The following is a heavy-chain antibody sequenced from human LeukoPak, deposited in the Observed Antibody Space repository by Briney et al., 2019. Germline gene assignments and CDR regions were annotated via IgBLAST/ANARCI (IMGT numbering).Heavy chain of an antibody. Sequence: PGGSLRLSCAASGFTFSSYSMNWVRQAPGKGLEWVSYISSSSSTIYYADSVKGRFTISRDNAKNSLYLQMNSLRAEDTAVYYCAGTDYYYDSSGYYWGQGTLVTVSS. CDR2: ISSSSSTI. CDR3: AGTDYYYDSSGYY. J-gene: IGHJ4*02. CDR1: GFTFSSYS. D-gene: IGHD3-22*01. V-gene: IGHV3-48*04.